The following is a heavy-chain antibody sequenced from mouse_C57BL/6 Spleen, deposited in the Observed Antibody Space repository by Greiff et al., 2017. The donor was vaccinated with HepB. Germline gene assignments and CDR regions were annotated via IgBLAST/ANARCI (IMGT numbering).Heavy chain of an antibody. CDR2: ISDGGSYT. CDR3: ARDGNSGAMDY. Sequence: EVHLVESGGGLVKPGGSLKLSCAASGFTFSSYAMSWVRQTPEKRLEWVATISDGGSYTYYPDNVKGRFTISRDNAKNNLYLQMSHLKSEDTAMYYCARDGNSGAMDYWGQGTSVTVSS. D-gene: IGHD1-3*01. J-gene: IGHJ4*01. CDR1: GFTFSSYA. V-gene: IGHV5-4*01.